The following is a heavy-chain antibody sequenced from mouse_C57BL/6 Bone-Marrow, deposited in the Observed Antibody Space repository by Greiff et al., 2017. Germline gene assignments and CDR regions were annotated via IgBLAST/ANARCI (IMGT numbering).Heavy chain of an antibody. CDR2: ISYDGSN. V-gene: IGHV3-6*01. CDR3: ARGGGYFYYFDY. CDR1: GYSITSGYY. D-gene: IGHD2-3*01. Sequence: EVQRVESGPGLVKPSQSLSLTCSVTGYSITSGYYWNWIRQFPGNKLEWMGYISYDGSNNYNPSLKNRISITRDTSKKQFLLKLNSVTTEDTATYYCARGGGYFYYFDYWGQGTTLTVSS. J-gene: IGHJ2*01.